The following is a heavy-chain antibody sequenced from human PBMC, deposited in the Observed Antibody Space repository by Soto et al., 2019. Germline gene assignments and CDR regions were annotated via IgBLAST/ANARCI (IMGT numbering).Heavy chain of an antibody. D-gene: IGHD4-17*01. CDR1: GFTFSSYW. J-gene: IGHJ6*03. V-gene: IGHV3-7*01. CDR2: IKQDGSEK. Sequence: VQLVETGGGLVQPGGSLRLSCAASGFTFSSYWMSWVRQAPGKGLEWVANIKQDGSEKYYVDSVKGRFTISRDNAKNSLYLQINSLRAEDTAVYYCARVEEDYRSYYYYYMDVWGKGTTVTVSS. CDR3: ARVEEDYRSYYYYYMDV.